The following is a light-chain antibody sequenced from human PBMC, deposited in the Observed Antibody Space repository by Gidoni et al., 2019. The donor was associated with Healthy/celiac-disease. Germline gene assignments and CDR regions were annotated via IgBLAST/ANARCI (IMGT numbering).Light chain of an antibody. Sequence: EIVLTQSPGTLYLSPVERATLSCRASKSVSSSYLAGYQQKPGQAPRLLIYGASSRAPGIPDRFSGSGSGTDFTLTISRLEPEDFAVYYCQQYGSSPPWTFGQGTKVEIK. V-gene: IGKV3-20*01. CDR3: QQYGSSPPWT. CDR2: GAS. J-gene: IGKJ1*01. CDR1: KSVSSSY.